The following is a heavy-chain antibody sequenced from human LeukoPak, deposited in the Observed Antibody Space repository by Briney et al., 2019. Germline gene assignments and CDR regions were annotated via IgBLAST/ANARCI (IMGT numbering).Heavy chain of an antibody. CDR2: IWYDGSNK. D-gene: IGHD6-19*01. CDR3: ARALEYSSGWYGRGGLDY. CDR1: GFTFSSYG. Sequence: GRSLRLSCAASGFTFSSYGMHWVRQAPGKGLEWVAVIWYDGSNKYYADSVKGRFTISRDNSKNTLYLQMNSLRAEDTAVYYCARALEYSSGWYGRGGLDYWGQGTLVTVSS. J-gene: IGHJ4*02. V-gene: IGHV3-33*01.